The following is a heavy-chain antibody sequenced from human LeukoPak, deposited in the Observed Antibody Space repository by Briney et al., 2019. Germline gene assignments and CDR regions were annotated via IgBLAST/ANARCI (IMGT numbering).Heavy chain of an antibody. CDR3: AKDPGASVSGFHMDV. J-gene: IGHJ6*03. CDR1: GFTFRNYG. Sequence: GSLRLSCAASGFTFRNYGMHWVRQATGKGLEWVSFIWSDGNNRFYADSVKGRFTISRDNSKNMLYLQMDTLRSEDTALYYCAKDPGASVSGFHMDVWGKGTTVIVSS. V-gene: IGHV3-30*02. CDR2: IWSDGNNR. D-gene: IGHD2-8*02.